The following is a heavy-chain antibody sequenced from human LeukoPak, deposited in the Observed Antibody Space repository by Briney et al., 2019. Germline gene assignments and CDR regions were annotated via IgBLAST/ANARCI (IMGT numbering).Heavy chain of an antibody. J-gene: IGHJ4*02. V-gene: IGHV4-59*01. D-gene: IGHD3-10*01. CDR3: ARGNYYGSGSYLEDY. Sequence: PSETLSLTCAVYGGSFSGYYWSWIRQPPGKGLEWIGYIYYSGSTNYNPSLKSRVTISVDTSKNQFSLKLSSVTAADTAVYYCARGNYYGSGSYLEDYWGQGTLVTVSS. CDR1: GGSFSGYY. CDR2: IYYSGST.